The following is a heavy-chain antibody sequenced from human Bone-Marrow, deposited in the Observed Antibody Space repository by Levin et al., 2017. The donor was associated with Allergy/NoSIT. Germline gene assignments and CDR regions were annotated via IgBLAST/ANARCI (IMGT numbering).Heavy chain of an antibody. CDR1: GFALSTYP. V-gene: IGHV3-23*01. D-gene: IGHD6-25*01. CDR3: AKLTPAASAADY. Sequence: GGSLRLSCAASGFALSTYPMSWVRQAPGRGLEWVSSISANGDRTYHADSVEGRLTVSRDNSKNTVYLQMKSLRVEDTAMYFCAKLTPAASAADYWGQGTVVTVSS. CDR2: ISANGDRT. J-gene: IGHJ4*02.